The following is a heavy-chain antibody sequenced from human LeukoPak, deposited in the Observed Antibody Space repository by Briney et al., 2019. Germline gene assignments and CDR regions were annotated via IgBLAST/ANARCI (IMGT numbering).Heavy chain of an antibody. Sequence: PSQTLSLTCAVYAGSFSVYYWGWVRHPPGKGLEWIGEINHSGSTNYNPSLKSRVTISVDTSKNQFSLKLSSVPAADTAVYYCARAHPFQSNWFDPWGQGTLVTVSS. CDR1: AGSFSVYY. D-gene: IGHD2-21*01. CDR2: INHSGST. V-gene: IGHV4-34*01. J-gene: IGHJ5*02. CDR3: ARAHPFQSNWFDP.